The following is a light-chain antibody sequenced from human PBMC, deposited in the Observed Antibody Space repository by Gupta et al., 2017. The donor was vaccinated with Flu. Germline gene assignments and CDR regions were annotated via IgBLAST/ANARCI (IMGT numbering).Light chain of an antibody. CDR3: QQYYSTPQT. J-gene: IGKJ5*01. V-gene: IGKV4-1*01. CDR1: QSVLYSSNNKNY. CDR2: WAS. Sequence: DIVMTQPPDSLAVSLGERATINCKSSQSVLYSSNNKNYLAWYQQKPGQPPKLLIYWASTRESGVPYRFSGSGSGTDFTLTISSRQAEDVAVYYCQQYYSTPQTFGQGTRLEIK.